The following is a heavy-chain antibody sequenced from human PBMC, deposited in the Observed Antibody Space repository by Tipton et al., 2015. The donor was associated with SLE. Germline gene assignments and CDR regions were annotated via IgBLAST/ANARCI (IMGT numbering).Heavy chain of an antibody. CDR2: IYYSGST. Sequence: TLSLTCTVSGGSISSGGYYWSWIRQHPGKGPEWIGYIYYSGSTYYNPSLKSRVTISVDTSKNQFSLKLSSVTAADTAVYYCAGQRSSCCSADYWGQGTLVTVSS. D-gene: IGHD2-15*01. CDR1: GGSISSGGYY. CDR3: AGQRSSCCSADY. J-gene: IGHJ4*02. V-gene: IGHV4-31*03.